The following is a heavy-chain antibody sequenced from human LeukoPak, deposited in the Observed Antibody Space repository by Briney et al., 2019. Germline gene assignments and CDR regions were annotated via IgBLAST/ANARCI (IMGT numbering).Heavy chain of an antibody. V-gene: IGHV4-30-4*01. CDR2: IYHTGIT. CDR3: AGLYNYYFDY. D-gene: IGHD5-24*01. J-gene: IGHJ4*02. Sequence: SQTLSLTCTVSGASISSAGYYWSWIRQPPGKGLEWIGYIYHTGITYYNPSLKSRVTISVDTSKNQFSLKLSSVPVADTAVYYCAGLYNYYFDYWGQGALVTVSS. CDR1: GASISSAGYY.